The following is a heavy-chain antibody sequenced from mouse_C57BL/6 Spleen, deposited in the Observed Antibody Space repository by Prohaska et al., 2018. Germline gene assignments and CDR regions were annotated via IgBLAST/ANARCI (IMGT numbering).Heavy chain of an antibody. D-gene: IGHD1-1*01. CDR3: ARVYVSKSIAY. CDR2: IEPSGSYT. V-gene: IGHV1-59*01. Sequence: QVQLQQPGSELESPANSVSLSCKASGYTFTSNWMKRVKQRPGQGLERIGEIEPSGSYTNYNQKFKGKDTLTVSTASITAYMQLSSLTSEDSAVYYCARVYVSKSIAYWGQGTLVTVSA. J-gene: IGHJ3*01. CDR1: GYTFTSNW.